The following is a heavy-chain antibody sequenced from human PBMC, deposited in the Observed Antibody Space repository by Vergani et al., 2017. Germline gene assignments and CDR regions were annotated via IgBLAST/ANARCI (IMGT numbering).Heavy chain of an antibody. Sequence: QVQLVESGGGVVQPGRSLRLSCAASGFTFSSYGMHWVRQAPGKGLEWVAVISYDGSNKYYADSVKGRFTISRDNSKNTLYLQMYSLRAEETAVYYCAKDGTVTQLPYYYYGMDVWGQGTTVTVSS. D-gene: IGHD4-17*01. V-gene: IGHV3-30*18. CDR1: GFTFSSYG. J-gene: IGHJ6*02. CDR3: AKDGTVTQLPYYYYGMDV. CDR2: ISYDGSNK.